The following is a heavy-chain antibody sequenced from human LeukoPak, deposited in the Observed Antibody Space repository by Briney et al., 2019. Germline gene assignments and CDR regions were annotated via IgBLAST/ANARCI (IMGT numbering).Heavy chain of an antibody. CDR1: GGSFSGYY. CDR2: INHSGST. D-gene: IGHD3-10*01. V-gene: IGHV4-34*01. J-gene: IGHJ6*02. CDR3: ARGEKYYGSGSYYIPSYYYYYGMDV. Sequence: SETLSLTCAVYGGSFSGYYWSWIRQPPGKGLEWIGEINHSGSTNYNPSLKSRVTISVDTSKNQFSLKLSSVTAADTAVYYCARGEKYYGSGSYYIPSYYYYYGMDVWGQGTTVTVSS.